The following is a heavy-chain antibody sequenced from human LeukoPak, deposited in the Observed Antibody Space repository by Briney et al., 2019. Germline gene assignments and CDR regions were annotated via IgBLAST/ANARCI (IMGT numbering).Heavy chain of an antibody. Sequence: PGGSLRLSCAASGFTVSSNYMSWVRQAPGKGLEWASVIYSGGSTYYADSVKGRFTISRDNSKNTLYLQMNSLRAEDTAVYYCARDPARGYCSSTSCYPHWGQGTLVTVSS. CDR2: IYSGGST. J-gene: IGHJ4*02. V-gene: IGHV3-66*02. CDR1: GFTVSSNY. CDR3: ARDPARGYCSSTSCYPH. D-gene: IGHD2-2*01.